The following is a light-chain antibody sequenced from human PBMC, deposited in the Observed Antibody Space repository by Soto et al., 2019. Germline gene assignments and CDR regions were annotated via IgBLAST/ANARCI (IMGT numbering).Light chain of an antibody. CDR3: QTWGAGIQV. V-gene: IGLV4-69*01. CDR2: LNSDGSH. CDR1: SGHSSYA. Sequence: QAVVTQSPSASASLGASVKLTCTLSSGHSSYAIAWHQQQPEKGPRYLMKLNSDGSHSKGDGIPGRFSGSSSGAERYLTVSSLQSEDEADYYCQTWGAGIQVFGGGTQLTVL. J-gene: IGLJ2*01.